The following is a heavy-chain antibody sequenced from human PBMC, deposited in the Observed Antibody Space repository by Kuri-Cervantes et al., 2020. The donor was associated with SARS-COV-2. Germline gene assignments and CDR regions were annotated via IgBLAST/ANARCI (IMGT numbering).Heavy chain of an antibody. V-gene: IGHV4-34*01. D-gene: IGHD2-2*02. CDR3: ARDLCVGSSTSCYTFDGLI. CDR2: INHSGST. CDR1: GGSFSGYY. J-gene: IGHJ3*02. Sequence: SETLSLTCAVYGGSFSGYYWSWIRQPPGKGLEWIGEINHSGSTNYNPSLKSRVTISVDTSKNQFSLKLSSVTAADTAVYYCARDLCVGSSTSCYTFDGLIWGQGTMVTVSS.